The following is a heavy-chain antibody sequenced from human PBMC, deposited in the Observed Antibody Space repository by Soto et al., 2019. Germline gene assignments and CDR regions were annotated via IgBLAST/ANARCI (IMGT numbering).Heavy chain of an antibody. J-gene: IGHJ3*02. D-gene: IGHD2-8*01. CDR3: ARGVFLRHAFDI. V-gene: IGHV4-59*01. CDR2: IYYSGST. Sequence: SEPMCLTYTVSGGSISGYYGSRIRQPPGKGLEWIGYIYYSGSTNYNPSLKSRVTISVDTSKNQFSLKLSSVTAADTAVYYCARGVFLRHAFDIWGQGTMVTVSS. CDR1: GGSISGYY.